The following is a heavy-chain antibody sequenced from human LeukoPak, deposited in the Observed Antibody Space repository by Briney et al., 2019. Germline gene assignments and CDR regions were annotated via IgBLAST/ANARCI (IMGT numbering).Heavy chain of an antibody. Sequence: GGSLRLSCAPSGFTFSTYAISSVRQAPGKGRGWVSGISGSAASTYYAYSVKGRFTISRDNSKDTLYLQMNSLRAEDTAVYFCAKMPVSYSSGWSNFDYWGQGTLVTVSS. D-gene: IGHD6-19*01. CDR2: ISGSAAST. V-gene: IGHV3-23*01. CDR1: GFTFSTYA. J-gene: IGHJ4*02. CDR3: AKMPVSYSSGWSNFDY.